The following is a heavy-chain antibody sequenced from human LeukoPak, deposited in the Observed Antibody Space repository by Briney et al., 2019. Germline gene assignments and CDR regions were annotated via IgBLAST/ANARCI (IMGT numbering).Heavy chain of an antibody. CDR2: ITGRGDGT. CDR1: GFPFSTYA. CDR3: AKYLFGSY. V-gene: IGHV3-23*01. Sequence: GGSLSLSCAASGFPFSTYAMPWLRHPPGKGLEWVSSITGRGDGTSAADSVTGRFSTSRDNSKNTLYLQMNSLRAEDTAVYYCAKYLFGSYWGQGTLVSVSS. D-gene: IGHD3-10*02. J-gene: IGHJ4*02.